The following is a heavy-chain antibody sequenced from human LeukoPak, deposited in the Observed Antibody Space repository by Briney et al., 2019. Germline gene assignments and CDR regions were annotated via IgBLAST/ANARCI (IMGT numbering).Heavy chain of an antibody. V-gene: IGHV1-69*05. CDR3: ARGALWNV. CDR1: GGTFISYA. CDR2: IIPIFGTA. Sequence: SVKVSCKASGGTFISYAISWVGQAPGQGREWMGGIIPIFGTANYAQKFQGRVTITTDESTSTAYMELSSLRSEDTAVYYCARGALWNVWGQGTLVTVSS. J-gene: IGHJ4*02. D-gene: IGHD1-1*01.